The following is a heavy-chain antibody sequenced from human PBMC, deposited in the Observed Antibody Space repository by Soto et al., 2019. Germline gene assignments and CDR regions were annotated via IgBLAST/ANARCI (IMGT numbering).Heavy chain of an antibody. CDR3: PRGLPGIEAAGMFDY. CDR1: GGTFSSYA. D-gene: IGHD6-13*01. V-gene: IGHV1-69*01. Sequence: QVQLVQSGAEVKKPGSSVKVSCKASGGTFSSYAISWGRQAPGQGLEWMGGIIPIFGTANYAQKYQGRVTITADESTSTAYMELSRLRSEDTAVYYCPRGLPGIEAAGMFDYWGQGTMVTVSS. J-gene: IGHJ4*02. CDR2: IIPIFGTA.